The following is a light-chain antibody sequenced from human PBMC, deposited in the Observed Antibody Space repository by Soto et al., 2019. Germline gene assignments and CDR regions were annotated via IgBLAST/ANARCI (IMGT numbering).Light chain of an antibody. CDR2: DND. V-gene: IGLV1-51*01. CDR3: GALDTRLSSGV. J-gene: IGLJ2*01. Sequence: QSVLTQPPSVSAAPGQKVTISCSGSSSNIGNNYISWYQQLPGTAPKLLIYDNDKRPSGIPNRFSGSKSGTSATLGITGLQTWDEADYYCGALDTRLSSGVFGGGTKVTVL. CDR1: SSNIGNNY.